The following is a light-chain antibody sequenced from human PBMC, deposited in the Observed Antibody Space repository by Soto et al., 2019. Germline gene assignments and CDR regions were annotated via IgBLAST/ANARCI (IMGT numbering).Light chain of an antibody. CDR2: EVS. Sequence: QSVLTQPASVSGSPGQSITISCTGTSSDVGGYNYVSWYQQHPGKAPKLMIYEVSNRPSGVSNRFPGSKSGNTASLTISGLQAEDEADYYCSSYTSSSTLEFGGGTKVTVL. J-gene: IGLJ2*01. CDR1: SSDVGGYNY. V-gene: IGLV2-14*01. CDR3: SSYTSSSTLE.